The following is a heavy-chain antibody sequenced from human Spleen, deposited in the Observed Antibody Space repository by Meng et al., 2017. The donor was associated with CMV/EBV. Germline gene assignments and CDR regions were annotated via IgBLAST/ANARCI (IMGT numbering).Heavy chain of an antibody. Sequence: ASGFPFTTYSMNWVRQAPGEGLEWVSSISGSSGSIYYTDSVKGRFTVSRDNAKNSLFLQMNSLRAEDTAVYYCAVDFFGGGTTIFDSWGRGTLVTVSS. CDR2: ISGSSGSI. D-gene: IGHD3-16*01. V-gene: IGHV3-21*01. CDR1: GFPFTTYS. J-gene: IGHJ4*02. CDR3: AVDFFGGGTTIFDS.